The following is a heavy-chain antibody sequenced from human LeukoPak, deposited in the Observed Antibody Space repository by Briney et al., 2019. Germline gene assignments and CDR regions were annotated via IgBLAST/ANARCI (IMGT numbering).Heavy chain of an antibody. CDR3: ARVGRKQQLASDY. Sequence: NPSETLSLTCTVSGGSISSYYWSWIRQPPGKGLEWIGYIYYSGSTNYNPSLKSRVTISVDTSKNQFSLKLSSVTAADTAVYYCARVGRKQQLASDYWGQGTLVTVSS. D-gene: IGHD6-13*01. CDR1: GGSISSYY. J-gene: IGHJ4*02. V-gene: IGHV4-59*01. CDR2: IYYSGST.